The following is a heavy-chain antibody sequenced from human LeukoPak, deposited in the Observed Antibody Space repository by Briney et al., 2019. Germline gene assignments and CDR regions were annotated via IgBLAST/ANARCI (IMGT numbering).Heavy chain of an antibody. V-gene: IGHV1-3*01. CDR1: GYTFTSYA. Sequence: ASVKVSCMASGYTFTSYAMHWVRQAPGQRLEWMGWINAGNGNTKYSQKFQGRVTITRDTSASTAYMELSSLRSEDTAVYYCARDDDYGDHKFDYWGQGTLVTVSS. CDR2: INAGNGNT. D-gene: IGHD4-17*01. CDR3: ARDDDYGDHKFDY. J-gene: IGHJ4*02.